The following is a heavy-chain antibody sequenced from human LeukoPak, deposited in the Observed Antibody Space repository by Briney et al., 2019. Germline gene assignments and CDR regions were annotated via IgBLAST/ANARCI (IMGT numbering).Heavy chain of an antibody. V-gene: IGHV3-53*01. Sequence: GGSLRLSCAASGFNFSDNFMSWDRQAPGKGLEWVAVIYSGGVTFYADSVKGRFTVFRDNSKNTLYLQMNSLRAEDTAVYYCAKLAGDYLPDYFDYWGQGTLVTVSS. J-gene: IGHJ4*02. CDR1: GFNFSDNF. CDR2: IYSGGVT. D-gene: IGHD4-17*01. CDR3: AKLAGDYLPDYFDY.